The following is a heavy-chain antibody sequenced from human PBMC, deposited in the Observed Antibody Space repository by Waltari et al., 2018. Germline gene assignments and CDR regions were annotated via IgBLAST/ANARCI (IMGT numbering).Heavy chain of an antibody. CDR2: ISGSGGST. V-gene: IGHV3-23*01. Sequence: EVQLLESGGGLVQPGGSLRLSCAASVFTFSSYAMSWVRQAPGKGLEWVSAISGSGGSTYYADSVKGRFTISRDNSKNTLYLQMNSLRAEDTAVYYCAKVVDYPSSFDYWGQGTLVTVSS. D-gene: IGHD4-17*01. CDR3: AKVVDYPSSFDY. J-gene: IGHJ4*02. CDR1: VFTFSSYA.